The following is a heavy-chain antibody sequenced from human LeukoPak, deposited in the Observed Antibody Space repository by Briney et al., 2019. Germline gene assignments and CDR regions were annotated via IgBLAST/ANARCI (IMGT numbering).Heavy chain of an antibody. V-gene: IGHV4-59*01. D-gene: IGHD6-19*01. CDR2: IYYSGST. CDR1: GGSISSYY. Sequence: ASETLSLTCTVSGGSISSYYWSWIRQPPGKGLEWVGYIYYSGSTNYNPSLKSRVTISVDTSKNQFSLKLSSVTAADTAVYYCARDAYSSGFLFDYWGQGTLVTVSS. CDR3: ARDAYSSGFLFDY. J-gene: IGHJ4*02.